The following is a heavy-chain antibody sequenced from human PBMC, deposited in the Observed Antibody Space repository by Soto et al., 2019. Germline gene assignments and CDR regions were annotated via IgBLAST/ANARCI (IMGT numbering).Heavy chain of an antibody. J-gene: IGHJ4*02. Sequence: PSETLSLTCNVSGTSIFAYYWTWFRQPPGKALEWIGYISYRGSPKYNPALKSRVAISLDTSRNQFSLKLTPVTASDTAIYFCARDPELHGLDYWGQGTLLTVSS. D-gene: IGHD2-21*01. V-gene: IGHV4-59*01. CDR3: ARDPELHGLDY. CDR1: GTSIFAYY. CDR2: ISYRGSP.